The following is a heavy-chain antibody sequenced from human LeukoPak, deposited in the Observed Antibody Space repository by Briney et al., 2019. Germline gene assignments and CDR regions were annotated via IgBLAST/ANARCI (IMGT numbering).Heavy chain of an antibody. D-gene: IGHD6-19*01. V-gene: IGHV1-2*06. J-gene: IGHJ4*02. Sequence: ASVKVSCKASGYTFTCYYMHWVRQAPGQGLEWMGRINPNSGGTNYAQKFQGRVTMTRDTSISTAYMELSRLRSDDTAVYYCARVIAVAGTIYFDYWGQGTLVTVSS. CDR1: GYTFTCYY. CDR2: INPNSGGT. CDR3: ARVIAVAGTIYFDY.